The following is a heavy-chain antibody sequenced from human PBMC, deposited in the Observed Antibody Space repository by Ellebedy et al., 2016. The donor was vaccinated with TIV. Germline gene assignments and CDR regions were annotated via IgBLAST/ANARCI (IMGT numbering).Heavy chain of an antibody. CDR1: GFTFSSYA. D-gene: IGHD2-15*01. J-gene: IGHJ3*02. Sequence: PGGSLRLSCAASGFTFSSYAMSWVRQAPGKGLKWVSAISSSGRSTYYADSVKGRFTISRDNAKNSLYLQMNSLRGEDTAVYYCARCVVAHAAFDIWGQGTMVTVSS. CDR3: ARCVVAHAAFDI. CDR2: ISSSGRST. V-gene: IGHV3-23*01.